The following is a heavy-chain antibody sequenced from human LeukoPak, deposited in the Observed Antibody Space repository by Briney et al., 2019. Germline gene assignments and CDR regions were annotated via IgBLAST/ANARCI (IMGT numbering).Heavy chain of an antibody. CDR3: AKPYGSGYSYFDS. J-gene: IGHJ4*02. Sequence: GGSLRLSCAASGFTFSSYWMHWVRQAPGKGLVWVSRVNTDGRSTSYADSVKARFTISRDNAKNTLYLQMNSLRAEDTAVYYCAKPYGSGYSYFDSWGQGALVTVSS. CDR2: VNTDGRST. D-gene: IGHD6-19*01. CDR1: GFTFSSYW. V-gene: IGHV3-74*01.